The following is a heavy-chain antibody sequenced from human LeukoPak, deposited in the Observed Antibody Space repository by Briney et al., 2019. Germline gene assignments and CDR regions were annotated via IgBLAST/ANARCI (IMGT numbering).Heavy chain of an antibody. V-gene: IGHV4-34*01. CDR1: GESFSGYY. J-gene: IGHJ4*02. CDR2: INHSGST. D-gene: IGHD3-10*01. Sequence: PSETLSLTCAVYGESFSGYYWSWIRQPPGKGLEWIGEINHSGSTNYNPSLKSRVTISVDTSKNQFSLKLSSVTAADTAVYYCARGVPGLYGSGSYDDYWGQGTLVTVSS. CDR3: ARGVPGLYGSGSYDDY.